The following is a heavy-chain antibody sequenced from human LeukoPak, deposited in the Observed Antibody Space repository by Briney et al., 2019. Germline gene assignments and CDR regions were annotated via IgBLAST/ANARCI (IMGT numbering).Heavy chain of an antibody. CDR1: GFTVNSNH. CDR3: ARHLRVLSIGYLGGLVFDV. D-gene: IGHD3-22*01. Sequence: GGSLRLSCAASGFTVNSNHLSWVRQAPGKGLEWVSIIYSGGSTYYADSVRGRFTISRDNSNNTLYLRLNSLTAEDTAVYYCARHLRVLSIGYLGGLVFDVWGQGTLVTVSS. V-gene: IGHV3-66*04. J-gene: IGHJ3*01. CDR2: IYSGGST.